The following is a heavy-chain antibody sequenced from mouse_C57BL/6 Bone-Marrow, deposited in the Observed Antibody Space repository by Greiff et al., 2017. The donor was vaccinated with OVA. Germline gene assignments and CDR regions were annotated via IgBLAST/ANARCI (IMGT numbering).Heavy chain of an antibody. CDR2: IYPGSGST. D-gene: IGHD2-5*01. J-gene: IGHJ2*01. Sequence: VQLQHSGAELVKPGASVKMSCKASGYTFTSYWITWVKQRPGQGLEWIGDIYPGSGSTNYNEKFKSKATLTVDTSSSTAYMQLSSLTSEDSAVYYCARNSYYSNFDYWGQGATLTVSS. V-gene: IGHV1-55*01. CDR3: ARNSYYSNFDY. CDR1: GYTFTSYW.